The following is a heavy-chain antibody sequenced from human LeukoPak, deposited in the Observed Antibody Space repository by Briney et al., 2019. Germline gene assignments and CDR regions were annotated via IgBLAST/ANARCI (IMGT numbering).Heavy chain of an antibody. CDR1: GFTVSSNY. V-gene: IGHV3-66*01. Sequence: GGSLRLSCAASGFTVSSNYMSWVRQAPGKGLEWVSVIYSGGSTYYADSVKGRFTISRDDSKNTLYLQMNSLRAEDTAVYYCARDLGYSSSWVNFDYWGQGTLVTVSS. CDR3: ARDLGYSSSWVNFDY. J-gene: IGHJ4*02. CDR2: IYSGGST. D-gene: IGHD6-13*01.